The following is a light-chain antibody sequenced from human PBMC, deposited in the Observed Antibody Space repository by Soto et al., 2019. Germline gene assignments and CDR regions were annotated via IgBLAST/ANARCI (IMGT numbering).Light chain of an antibody. CDR2: GAS. CDR1: QSVSSNY. V-gene: IGKV3-20*01. J-gene: IGKJ1*01. Sequence: EVVLTQSPGTLSLSPGERATLSCRASQSVSSNYLAWYQQKPGQAPRLLIYGASSRATGIPDRFSGGGSGTDFSLTISRLEPEDFAVYYCQQYGSSPPWTFGQGTKVEIK. CDR3: QQYGSSPPWT.